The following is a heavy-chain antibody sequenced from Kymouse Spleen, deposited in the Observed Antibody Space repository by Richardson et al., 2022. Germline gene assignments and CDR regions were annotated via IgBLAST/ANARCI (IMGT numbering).Heavy chain of an antibody. Sequence: QLQLQESGPGLVKPSETLSLTCTVSGGSISSSSYYWGWIRQPPGKGLEWIGSIYYSGSTYYNPSLKSRVTISVDTSKNQFSLKLSSVTAADTAVYYCARRRDYSKGWFDPWGQGTLVTVSS. CDR3: ARRRDYSKGWFDP. CDR2: IYYSGST. CDR1: GGSISSSSYY. V-gene: IGHV4-39*01. J-gene: IGHJ5*02. D-gene: IGHD4-11,IGHD4-11*01.